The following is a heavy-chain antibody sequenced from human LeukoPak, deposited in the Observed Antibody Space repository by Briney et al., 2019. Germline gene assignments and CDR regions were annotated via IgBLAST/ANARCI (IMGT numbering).Heavy chain of an antibody. CDR2: VNPKSGNT. Sequence: GASVKVSCKASGYTFSNYDINWVRQAPGQGLEWMGWVNPKSGNTGYKQKVQARVTITRDTSITTAYMELRSLTSDDTAVYFCARGLPLGYCTYGVCYPPKHFDFWGQGTLVTVSS. CDR3: ARGLPLGYCTYGVCYPPKHFDF. J-gene: IGHJ4*02. V-gene: IGHV1-8*03. D-gene: IGHD2-8*01. CDR1: GYTFSNYD.